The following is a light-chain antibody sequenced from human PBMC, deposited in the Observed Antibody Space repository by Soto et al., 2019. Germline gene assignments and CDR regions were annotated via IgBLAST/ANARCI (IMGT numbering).Light chain of an antibody. CDR3: AGWDDSLLGPV. J-gene: IGLJ3*02. CDR1: SSGLEIKI. V-gene: IGLV1-44*01. Sequence: QSVLTQPPSASGTPGQGVTISCSGSSSGLEIKILNWYQHIPGKAPKLLIYNDDQRPSGVPDRFPGSRSGTSASLVVAGLRSEDEAEYYCAGWDDSLLGPVFGGGTQLTAL. CDR2: NDD.